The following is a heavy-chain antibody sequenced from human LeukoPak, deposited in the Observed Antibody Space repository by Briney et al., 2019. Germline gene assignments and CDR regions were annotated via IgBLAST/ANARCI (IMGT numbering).Heavy chain of an antibody. CDR1: EFTFSSYA. CDR3: TKAQGFEDY. V-gene: IGHV3-23*01. J-gene: IGHJ4*02. Sequence: GGSLRLSCAASEFTFSSYAMNWVRQAPGKGLEWVSAITASGTSTYYADSVRGRFTISRDNSKNTLYLQMNSLRAEDTAVYYCTKAQGFEDYWGQGTLVTVFS. CDR2: ITASGTST. D-gene: IGHD3-9*01.